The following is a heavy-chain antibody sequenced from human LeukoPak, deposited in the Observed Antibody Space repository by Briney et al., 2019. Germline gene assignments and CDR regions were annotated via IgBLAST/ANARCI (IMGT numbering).Heavy chain of an antibody. CDR2: IYHSGST. CDR1: GGSISSSNW. Sequence: PSGTLSLTCAVSGGSISSSNWWSWVRQPPGKGLEWIGEIYHSGSTNYNPSLKSRVTISVDKSKNQFSLKLSSVTAADTAVYYCASRLWFGELWGDRTAFDIWGQGTMVTVSS. J-gene: IGHJ3*02. CDR3: ASRLWFGELWGDRTAFDI. D-gene: IGHD3-10*01. V-gene: IGHV4-4*02.